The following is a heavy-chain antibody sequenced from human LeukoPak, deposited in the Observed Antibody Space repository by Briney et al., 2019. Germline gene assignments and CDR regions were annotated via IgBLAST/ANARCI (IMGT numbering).Heavy chain of an antibody. Sequence: GASVKVSCKASGGTFSSYAISWVRQATGQGLEWMGWMNPNSGNTGYAQKFQGRVTITRNTSISTAYMELSSLRSEDTAVYYCARVASIRFYIVGASPLAYWGQGTLVTVSS. CDR3: ARVASIRFYIVGASPLAY. J-gene: IGHJ4*02. CDR1: GGTFSSYA. D-gene: IGHD1-26*01. CDR2: MNPNSGNT. V-gene: IGHV1-8*03.